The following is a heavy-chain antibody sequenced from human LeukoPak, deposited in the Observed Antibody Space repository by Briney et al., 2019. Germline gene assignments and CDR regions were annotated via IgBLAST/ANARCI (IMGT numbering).Heavy chain of an antibody. J-gene: IGHJ4*02. Sequence: PSETLSLTCTVSGGSISRYYWSWIRRPPGMGLEWIGYIYYSGSTNYNPSLKSRVTISVDTSKNQFSLKLSSVTAADTAVYYCARGGGPRPFDCWGQGTLVTVSS. CDR2: IYYSGST. CDR3: ARGGGPRPFDC. V-gene: IGHV4-59*01. CDR1: GGSISRYY. D-gene: IGHD3-10*01.